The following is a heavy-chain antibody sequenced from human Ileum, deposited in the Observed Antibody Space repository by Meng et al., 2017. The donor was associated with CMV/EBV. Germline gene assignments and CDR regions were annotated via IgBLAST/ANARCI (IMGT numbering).Heavy chain of an antibody. CDR3: ARDGGDDFWSGYLGGGGLWFDP. V-gene: IGHV4-39*07. CDR1: GGSISSSSYY. D-gene: IGHD3-3*01. J-gene: IGHJ5*02. CDR2: IYYSGST. Sequence: SETLSLTCTVSGGSISSSSYYWGWIRQPPGKGLEWIGSIYYSGSTYYNPSLKSRVTISVDTSKNQFSLKLSSVTAADTAVYYCARDGGDDFWSGYLGGGGLWFDPWGQGTLVTVSS.